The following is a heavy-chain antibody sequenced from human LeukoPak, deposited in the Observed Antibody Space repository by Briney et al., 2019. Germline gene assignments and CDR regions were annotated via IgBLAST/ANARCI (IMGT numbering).Heavy chain of an antibody. J-gene: IGHJ6*02. CDR1: GFSFRTYG. V-gene: IGHV3-21*01. Sequence: PGGSLRLSCAASGFSFRTYGMHWVRQAPGKGLEWVSSISSSSSYIYYADSVKGRFTISRDNAKNSLYLQMNSLRAEDTAVYYCARALWSGPVYYGMDVWGQGTTVTVSS. CDR3: ARALWSGPVYYGMDV. CDR2: ISSSSSYI. D-gene: IGHD3-10*01.